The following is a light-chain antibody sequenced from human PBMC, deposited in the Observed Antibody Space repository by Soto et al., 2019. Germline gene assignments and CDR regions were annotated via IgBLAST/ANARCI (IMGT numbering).Light chain of an antibody. J-gene: IGKJ4*01. Sequence: EIVMTQSPVTLSVSPGERATLSCRASQSVRRNLAWYQQKPGQAPRLLISGASTRATGIPARFSGSGSGTEFTLTISSLQSEDFAVYYCQQYDNWPPLTFGPGTKVEIK. CDR3: QQYDNWPPLT. CDR1: QSVRRN. CDR2: GAS. V-gene: IGKV3-15*01.